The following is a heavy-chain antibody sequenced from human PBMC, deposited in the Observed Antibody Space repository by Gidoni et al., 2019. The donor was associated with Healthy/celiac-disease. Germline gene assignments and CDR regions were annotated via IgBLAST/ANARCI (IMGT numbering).Heavy chain of an antibody. CDR1: GGPISSSNL. D-gene: IGHD3-9*01. Sequence: QVQLQESGPGLVKPSGPLSLTCAVYGGPISSSNLLSWVRQPPGKGLEWIGEVYHSGNPNYNPSLKSRVTISVDKSKNQFSLKLSSVTAADTAVYYCARAPYDILTGFDYWGQGTLVTVSS. V-gene: IGHV4-4*02. CDR2: VYHSGNP. CDR3: ARAPYDILTGFDY. J-gene: IGHJ4*02.